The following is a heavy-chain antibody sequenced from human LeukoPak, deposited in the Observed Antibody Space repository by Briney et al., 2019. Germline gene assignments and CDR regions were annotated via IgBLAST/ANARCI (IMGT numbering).Heavy chain of an antibody. Sequence: PGGSLRLSCAASGFTFSSYSMNWVRQAPGKGLEWVSYISSSSSTIYYADSVKGRFTISRDNSKNTLYLQMNSLRAEDTAVYYCAKEDYSDTRGYEDYWGQGTLVTVSS. J-gene: IGHJ4*02. CDR1: GFTFSSYS. V-gene: IGHV3-48*01. CDR3: AKEDYSDTRGYEDY. D-gene: IGHD3-22*01. CDR2: ISSSSSTI.